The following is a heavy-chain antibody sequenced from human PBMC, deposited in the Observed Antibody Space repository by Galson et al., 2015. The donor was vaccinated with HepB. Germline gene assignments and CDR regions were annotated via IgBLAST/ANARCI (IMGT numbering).Heavy chain of an antibody. CDR1: GFTFSSYW. CDR2: IKQDGSEK. CDR3: ARLPTSITMIVVVTPPDY. V-gene: IGHV3-7*03. D-gene: IGHD3-22*01. J-gene: IGHJ4*02. Sequence: SLRLSCAASGFTFSSYWMSWVRQAPGKGLEWVANIKQDGSEKYYVDSVKGRFTISRDNAKNSLYLQMNSLRAEDTAVYYCARLPTSITMIVVVTPPDYWGQGTLVTVSS.